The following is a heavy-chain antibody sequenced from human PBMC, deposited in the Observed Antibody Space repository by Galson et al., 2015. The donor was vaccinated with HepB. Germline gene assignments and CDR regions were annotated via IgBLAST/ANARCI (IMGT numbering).Heavy chain of an antibody. CDR1: GFTFGSYA. D-gene: IGHD5-18*01. J-gene: IGHJ4*02. V-gene: IGHV3-30*04. CDR3: ARETRGYSPAY. CDR2: ITYDGSNK. Sequence: SLRLSCAASGFTFGSYAMNWVRQAPDKGLEWVALITYDGSNKYYADSVKGRFTISRDDPKNTLYLQMNSLRPKDTAVYYCARETRGYSPAYWGQGALVTVSS.